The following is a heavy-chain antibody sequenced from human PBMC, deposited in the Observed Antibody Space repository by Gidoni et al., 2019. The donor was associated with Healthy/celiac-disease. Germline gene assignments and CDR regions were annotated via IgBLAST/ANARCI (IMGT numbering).Heavy chain of an antibody. D-gene: IGHD3-10*01. J-gene: IGHJ6*02. CDR3: ARGYYYGSGSYYPNYYYYYGMDV. Sequence: QVQLQESGPGLVKPSGTLSLTCAVSGGSISSSNWWSWVRQPPGKGLEWIGEIYHSGSTNYNPSLKSRVTISVDKSKNQFSLKLSSVTAADTAVYYCARGYYYGSGSYYPNYYYYYGMDVWGQGTTVTVSS. CDR1: GGSISSSNW. V-gene: IGHV4-4*02. CDR2: IYHSGST.